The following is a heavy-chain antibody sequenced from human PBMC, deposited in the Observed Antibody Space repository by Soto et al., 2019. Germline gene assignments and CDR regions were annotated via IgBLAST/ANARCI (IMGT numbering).Heavy chain of an antibody. CDR1: GYSFAGYW. Sequence: PGESLKISCKGSGYSFAGYWITWVRQKPGKGLEWMGRIDPSDSQTYYSPSFRGHVTISVTKSITTVFLQWNSLRASDTAMYYCARRDRYSSSNFDYWGQGTLVTVSS. J-gene: IGHJ4*02. CDR2: IDPSDSQT. V-gene: IGHV5-10-1*01. D-gene: IGHD6-6*01. CDR3: ARRDRYSSSNFDY.